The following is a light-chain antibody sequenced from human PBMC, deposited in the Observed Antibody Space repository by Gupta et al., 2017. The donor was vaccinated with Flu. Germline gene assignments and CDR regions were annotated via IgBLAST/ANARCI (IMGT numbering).Light chain of an antibody. J-gene: IGLJ2*01. V-gene: IGLV1-44*01. Sequence: VTISCTGNSSNIGSNNVSWCHQHAGATPTVLMCNDNKQPPEGPDRFSAAKYGTSAALAVSGLQADDDADYYCSAWYDSRTGGLFGGGTKLTVL. CDR3: SAWYDSRTGGL. CDR1: SSNIGSNN. CDR2: NDN.